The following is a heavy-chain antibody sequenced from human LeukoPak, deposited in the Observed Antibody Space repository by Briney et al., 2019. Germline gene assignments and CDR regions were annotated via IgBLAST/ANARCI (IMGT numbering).Heavy chain of an antibody. V-gene: IGHV4-34*01. CDR2: INHSGST. D-gene: IGHD3-3*01. J-gene: IGHJ6*03. CDR1: GGSFSGYY. CDR3: ARGGSWITIFGRGINMDV. Sequence: PSETLSLTCAVYGGSFSGYYWSWIRQPPGKGLEWIGEINHSGSTNYHPSLKSRVTISVDTSKNQFSLKLSYVTAADTAVYYCARGGSWITIFGRGINMDVWGKGTTVTVSS.